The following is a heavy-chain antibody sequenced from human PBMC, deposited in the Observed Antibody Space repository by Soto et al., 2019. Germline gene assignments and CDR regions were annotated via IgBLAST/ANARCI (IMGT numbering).Heavy chain of an antibody. CDR2: IYQTGST. D-gene: IGHD3-16*01. V-gene: IGHV4-4*02. CDR3: ARVWGALAPIAGWFGP. Sequence: QVQLQESGPGLVKPSGTLSLTCAVSNGSITSGNWWSWVRQPPGKGLEWIGDIYQTGSTNYNPSLRSRVIISVDKYKNNFSLSLSSVTAADTAVYFCARVWGALAPIAGWFGPWGRGILVTVSS. CDR1: NGSITSGNW. J-gene: IGHJ5*02.